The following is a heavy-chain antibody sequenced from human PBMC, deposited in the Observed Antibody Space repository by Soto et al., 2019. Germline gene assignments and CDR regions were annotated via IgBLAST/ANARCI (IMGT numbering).Heavy chain of an antibody. J-gene: IGHJ6*02. CDR2: IYYSGST. Sequence: QVQLQESGPGLVKPSQTLSLTCTVSGGSISSGDYYWSWIRQPPGKGLEWLGYIYYSGSTYYNPSLKGRVNISVDTSKNQFSLKLSSVTAADTAVYYWARESRYYYASSGYYYRYGMDVWGPGTTVTVSS. V-gene: IGHV4-30-4*01. CDR1: GGSISSGDYY. CDR3: ARESRYYYASSGYYYRYGMDV. D-gene: IGHD3-22*01.